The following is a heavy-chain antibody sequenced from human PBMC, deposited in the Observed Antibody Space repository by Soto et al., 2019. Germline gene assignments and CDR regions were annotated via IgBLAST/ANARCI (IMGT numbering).Heavy chain of an antibody. CDR3: ARGRVLMVYARGFYYYGIDV. J-gene: IGHJ6*02. Sequence: PSETLSLTCAVYGGSFSGYYWSWIRQPPGKGLEWIGEINHSGSTNYNPSLKSRVTISVDTSKNQFSLKLSSVTAADTAVYYCARGRVLMVYARGFYYYGIDVWGQGTTVTVS. CDR2: INHSGST. CDR1: GGSFSGYY. D-gene: IGHD2-8*01. V-gene: IGHV4-34*01.